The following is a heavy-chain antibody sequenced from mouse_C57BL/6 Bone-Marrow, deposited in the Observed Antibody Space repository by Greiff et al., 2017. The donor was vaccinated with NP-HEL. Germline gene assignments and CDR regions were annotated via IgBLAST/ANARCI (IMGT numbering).Heavy chain of an antibody. CDR2: IWRGGST. CDR3: AKNFPIYYDYDWYFDV. J-gene: IGHJ1*03. CDR1: GFSLTSYG. V-gene: IGHV2-5*01. D-gene: IGHD2-4*01. Sequence: QVQLKESGPGLVQPSQSLSITCTVSGFSLTSYGVHWVRQSPGKGLEWLGVIWRGGSTDYNAAFMSRLSITKDNSKSQVFFKMNSLQADDTAIYYCAKNFPIYYDYDWYFDVWGTGTTVTVSS.